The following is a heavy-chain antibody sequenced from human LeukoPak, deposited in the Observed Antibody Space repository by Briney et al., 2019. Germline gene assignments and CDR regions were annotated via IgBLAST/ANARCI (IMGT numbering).Heavy chain of an antibody. CDR3: ACPDYYDSSGYLNY. Sequence: ATVKVSCKPSAHIFTSDGISWERQAPGQGLEWMGWISAYNGNTNYAQKLQGRVTITTDISTSTAYMELRSARSGDTAVYYCACPDYYDSSGYLNYWGQGTLVTVSS. D-gene: IGHD3-22*01. CDR2: ISAYNGNT. CDR1: AHIFTSDG. V-gene: IGHV1-18*01. J-gene: IGHJ4*02.